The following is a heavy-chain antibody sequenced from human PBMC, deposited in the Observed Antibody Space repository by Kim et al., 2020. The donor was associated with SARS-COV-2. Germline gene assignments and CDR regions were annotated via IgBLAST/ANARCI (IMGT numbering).Heavy chain of an antibody. CDR2: INHSGST. Sequence: SETLSLTCAVYGGSFSGYYWSWIRQPPGKGLEWIGEINHSGSTNYNPSLKSRVTISVDTSKNQFSLKLSSVTAADTAVYYCARGRPMIVVVMKLRAFDIWGQGTMVTVSS. J-gene: IGHJ3*02. CDR1: GGSFSGYY. CDR3: ARGRPMIVVVMKLRAFDI. V-gene: IGHV4-34*01. D-gene: IGHD3-22*01.